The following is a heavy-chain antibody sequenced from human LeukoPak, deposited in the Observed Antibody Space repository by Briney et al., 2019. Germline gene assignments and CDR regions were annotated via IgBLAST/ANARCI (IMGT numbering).Heavy chain of an antibody. D-gene: IGHD2-2*01. Sequence: PNSGGTNYAQKFQGRVTMTRDTSISTAYMELSRLRSDDTAVYYCARDGCSSTSCYTNWFDPRGQGTLVTVSS. J-gene: IGHJ5*02. V-gene: IGHV1-2*02. CDR3: ARDGCSSTSCYTNWFDP. CDR2: PNSGGT.